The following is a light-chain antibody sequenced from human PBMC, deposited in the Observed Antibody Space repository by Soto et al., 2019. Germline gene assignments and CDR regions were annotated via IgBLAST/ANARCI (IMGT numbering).Light chain of an antibody. V-gene: IGLV1-40*01. Sequence: QSVLTQPPSVSGAPGQRVTISCTGSSSDIGAGYDVHWYQQLPGTAPQLLIYDNSKRPSGVPDRFSGSKSGTSASLAITGLQAEDEADYYCQSYDSSLSVVFGGGTQLTVL. J-gene: IGLJ2*01. CDR2: DNS. CDR3: QSYDSSLSVV. CDR1: SSDIGAGYD.